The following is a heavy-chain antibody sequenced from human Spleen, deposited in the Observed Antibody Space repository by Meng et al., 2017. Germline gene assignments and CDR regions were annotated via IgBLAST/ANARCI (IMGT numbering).Heavy chain of an antibody. CDR1: GGSFSDYD. J-gene: IGHJ4*02. Sequence: QVRLRQWGARLFKPSETLSLTFVVSGGSFSDYDWSWIRQPPWKGLEWIGEINHSGSTNYNPSLESRATISVDTSQNNLSLKLSSVTAADSAVYYCARGPTTMAHDFDYWGQGTLVTVSS. V-gene: IGHV4-34*01. CDR2: INHSGST. CDR3: ARGPTTMAHDFDY. D-gene: IGHD4-11*01.